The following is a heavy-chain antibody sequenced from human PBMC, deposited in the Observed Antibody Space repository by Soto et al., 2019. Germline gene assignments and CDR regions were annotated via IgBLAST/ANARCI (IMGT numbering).Heavy chain of an antibody. V-gene: IGHV3-11*01. CDR3: ARDMDVWEPYYYGMND. J-gene: IGHJ6*02. CDR1: GFTFSDYY. Sequence: GGSLRLSCAASGFTFSDYYMSWIRQAPGKRLESVSYISSSASTIYYADSVKGRFTISRDNTKNSLYLQMNSLRAEDTAMYYCARDMDVWEPYYYGMNDWGQGTTVTVSS. CDR2: ISSSASTI. D-gene: IGHD1-26*01.